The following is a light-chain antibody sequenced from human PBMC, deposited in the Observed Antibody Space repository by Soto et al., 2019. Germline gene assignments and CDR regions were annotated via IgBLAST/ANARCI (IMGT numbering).Light chain of an antibody. V-gene: IGKV3-20*01. Sequence: EILFAQSPGTLSLSPGERATLSCRASQSVTNSFLAWYQQKPGQAPRLLLYGASRRATGIPDRFNGSGSGTDLTLTISRLEPEDFAVYYCQQYGSSPITFGQGNKVDIK. J-gene: IGKJ1*01. CDR2: GAS. CDR3: QQYGSSPIT. CDR1: QSVTNSF.